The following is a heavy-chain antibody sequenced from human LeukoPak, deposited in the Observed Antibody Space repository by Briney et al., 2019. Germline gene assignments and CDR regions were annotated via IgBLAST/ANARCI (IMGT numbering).Heavy chain of an antibody. Sequence: VASVKVSCKASGYTFTSYGISWVRQAPGQGLEWMGWISAYNGNTNYAQKLQGRVTMTTDTSTSTAYMELRSLRSDDTAVYYCARGRITMVQGVSEFDYWGQGTLVTVSS. CDR2: ISAYNGNT. D-gene: IGHD3-10*01. CDR1: GYTFTSYG. V-gene: IGHV1-18*01. J-gene: IGHJ4*02. CDR3: ARGRITMVQGVSEFDY.